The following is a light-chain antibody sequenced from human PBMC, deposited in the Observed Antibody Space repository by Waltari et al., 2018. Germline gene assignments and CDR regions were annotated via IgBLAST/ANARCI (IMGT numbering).Light chain of an antibody. J-gene: IGKJ4*01. CDR2: KAS. V-gene: IGKV1-5*03. Sequence: DIQMTQSPSSLSASVGDKVTITCRASQSISTWLAWFQLKPGKAPKLLIYKASNLESGVPSRFSGSGSGTEFTLTISSLLPEDVAVYYCQQYYSTPLTFGGGTKVEIK. CDR1: QSISTW. CDR3: QQYYSTPLT.